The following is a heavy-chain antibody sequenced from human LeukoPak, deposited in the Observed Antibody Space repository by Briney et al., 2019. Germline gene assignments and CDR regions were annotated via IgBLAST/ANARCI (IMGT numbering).Heavy chain of an antibody. CDR3: VRDIDLYYADY. CDR2: IKQDGSER. D-gene: IGHD3-3*01. Sequence: PGGSLRLSCAASGFIFSSYWMSWVRQAPGKGLAWVANIKQDGSERYYVDSVKGRFTISRDNAKNSLYLQMNSLRAEDTAVYYCVRDIDLYYADYWGQGTLVTVSS. J-gene: IGHJ4*02. V-gene: IGHV3-7*01. CDR1: GFIFSSYW.